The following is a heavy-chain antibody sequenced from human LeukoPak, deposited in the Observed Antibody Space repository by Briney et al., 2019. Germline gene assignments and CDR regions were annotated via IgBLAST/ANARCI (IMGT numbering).Heavy chain of an antibody. J-gene: IGHJ4*02. CDR2: ISGSGAST. D-gene: IGHD4-17*01. Sequence: GGSLRLSCAASGFTFSSYAMSWVRQAPGKGLEWVSSISGSGASTYYADSVKGRFTISRDNSKNTLYLQMSGLRAEDTAVYYCAKDPGGHGDYRNPRTYWGQGTLVTVSP. CDR3: AKDPGGHGDYRNPRTY. CDR1: GFTFSSYA. V-gene: IGHV3-23*01.